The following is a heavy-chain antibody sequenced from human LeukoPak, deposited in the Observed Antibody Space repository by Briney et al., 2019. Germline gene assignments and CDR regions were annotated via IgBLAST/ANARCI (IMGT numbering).Heavy chain of an antibody. V-gene: IGHV3-53*01. CDR1: GFTVSSNY. Sequence: GGSLRLSCAASGFTVSSNYMSWVRQAPGKGLEWVSVIYSGGSTYYVDSVKGRFTISRDNSKNTLYLQMNSLRAEDTAVYYCAREKTYSSSSVYYHYGMDVWGQGTTVTVSS. D-gene: IGHD6-6*01. CDR3: AREKTYSSSSVYYHYGMDV. J-gene: IGHJ6*02. CDR2: IYSGGST.